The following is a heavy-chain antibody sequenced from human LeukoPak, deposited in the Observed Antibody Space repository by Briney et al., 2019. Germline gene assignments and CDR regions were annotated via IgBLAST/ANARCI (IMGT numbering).Heavy chain of an antibody. V-gene: IGHV4-61*02. CDR3: ARDSSIAARYYYYYMDV. CDR1: GGSISSGSYY. J-gene: IGHJ6*03. CDR2: IYTSGST. D-gene: IGHD6-6*01. Sequence: TLSLTCTVSGGSISSGSYYWSWIRQPAGKGLEWIGRIYTSGSTNYNPSLKSRVTISVDTSKNQFSLKLSSVTAADTAVYYCARDSSIAARYYYYYMDVWGKGTTVTVSS.